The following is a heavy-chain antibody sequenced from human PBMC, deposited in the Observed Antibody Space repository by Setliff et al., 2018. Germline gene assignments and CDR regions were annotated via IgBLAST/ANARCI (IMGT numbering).Heavy chain of an antibody. D-gene: IGHD5-18*01. V-gene: IGHV3-21*06. CDR3: ASSRTWIPVLDY. CDR1: GFAFASYN. J-gene: IGHJ4*02. CDR2: LSSANNYI. Sequence: GGSLRLSCVASGFAFASYNMIWVRQAPGKGLEWVSSLSSANNYIVYADSVKGRFIISRDNAKSSLFLQMNSLSAEDTAIYYCASSRTWIPVLDYCGKGTLVTVSS.